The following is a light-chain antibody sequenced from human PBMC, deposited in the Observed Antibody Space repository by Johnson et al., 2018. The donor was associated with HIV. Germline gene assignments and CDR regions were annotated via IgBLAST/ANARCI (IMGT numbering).Light chain of an antibody. CDR1: SSNIGNNY. CDR3: ATWDRSLTIGGV. CDR2: DNN. J-gene: IGLJ1*01. Sequence: QSVLTQPPSVSAAPGQKVTISCSGSSSNIGNNYVSWYQQLPGTAPKLLIYDNNKRPSGIPDRFSGSKSGTSATLGITGLQTGDEADYYCATWDRSLTIGGVVGGGTNVTGL. V-gene: IGLV1-51*01.